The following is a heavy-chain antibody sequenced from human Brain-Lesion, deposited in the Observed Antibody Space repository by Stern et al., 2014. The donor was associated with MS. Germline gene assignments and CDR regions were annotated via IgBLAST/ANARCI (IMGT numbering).Heavy chain of an antibody. V-gene: IGHV6-1*01. CDR1: GDSVSSNSAA. J-gene: IGHJ5*01. CDR3: AKGYNWFDS. CDR2: TYYRSNWYY. Sequence: QVQLVESGPGLMKPSQTLALTCAISGDSVSSNSAAWNWIRQFPSRDLEWLGRTYYRSNWYYQYAESVKSRITINADTSTNQFSLQLNSVTPEDTAVYLCAKGYNWFDSWGQGTVVTVS.